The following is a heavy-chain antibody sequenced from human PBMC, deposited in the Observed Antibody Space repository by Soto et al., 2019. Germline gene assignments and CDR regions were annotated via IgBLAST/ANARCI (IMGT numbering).Heavy chain of an antibody. CDR1: GGSLSSSSYY. CDR3: ATHLLVVHFIFNWFDR. J-gene: IGHJ5*02. D-gene: IGHD3-22*01. V-gene: IGHV4-39*01. CDR2: TYYSVNT. Sequence: TSVTMCRPGPLCGGSLSSSSYYLAWIRQTPGKGLEWLGNTYYSVNTYYNPSLKSRVTISVDTSKNQFSLKLSSVPAADTAVSYRATHLLVVHFIFNWFDRRGPGTMGTASS.